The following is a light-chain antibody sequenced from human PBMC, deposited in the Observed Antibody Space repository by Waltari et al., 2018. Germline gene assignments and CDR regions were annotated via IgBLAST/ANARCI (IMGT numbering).Light chain of an antibody. CDR3: QQNYNFPT. CDR2: GAS. J-gene: IGKJ5*01. Sequence: DIQMTQSPSSLSTSVGDRVTLTCRASETITNYLNWYQQKPGKGPNLLIYGASSLQSGVPSRFSGSGSGTEFTLTISNLQPEDFATYYCQQNYNFPTFGQGTRLEIK. CDR1: ETITNY. V-gene: IGKV1-39*01.